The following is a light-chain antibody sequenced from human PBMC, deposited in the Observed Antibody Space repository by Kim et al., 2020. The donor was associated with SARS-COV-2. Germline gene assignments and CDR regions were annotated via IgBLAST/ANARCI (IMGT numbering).Light chain of an antibody. CDR1: HTVRAC. Sequence: SASTVERVTITRQASHTVRACLAWYQPNPASAPKLLIYDACSLKSIFPSSLSGSGSETELTLTVNSLQPDDFATYYCQKYNTYWPFGKGTKVDI. V-gene: IGKV1-5*01. J-gene: IGKJ1*01. CDR3: QKYNTYWP. CDR2: DAC.